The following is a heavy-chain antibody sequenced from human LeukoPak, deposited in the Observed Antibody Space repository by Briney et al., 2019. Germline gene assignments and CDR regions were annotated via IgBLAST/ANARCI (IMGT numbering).Heavy chain of an antibody. J-gene: IGHJ4*02. Sequence: PSETLSLTCAVSGYSISSCYYWGWVRQPPGKGLEWIGSIYHSGSNYYNPSLKSRVTMSVDTSKNQFSLKLTSVTAADTAVYYCARDLVRGYSYGVFDYWGQGTLVTVSS. D-gene: IGHD5-18*01. V-gene: IGHV4-38-2*01. CDR3: ARDLVRGYSYGVFDY. CDR2: IYHSGSN. CDR1: GYSISSCYY.